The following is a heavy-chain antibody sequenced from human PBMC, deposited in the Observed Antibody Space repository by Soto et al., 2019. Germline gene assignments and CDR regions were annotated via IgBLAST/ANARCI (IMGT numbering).Heavy chain of an antibody. CDR1: GYSFTSYW. D-gene: IGHD6-13*01. CDR3: ARASSSSWYEYYYYYYGMDV. J-gene: IGHJ6*02. V-gene: IGHV5-51*01. CDR2: IYPGDSDT. Sequence: GESLKISCKGSGYSFTSYWIGWVRQMPGKGLEWMGIIYPGDSDTRYSPSFQGQVTISADKSISTAYLQWSSLKASDTVMYYCARASSSSWYEYYYYYYGMDVWGQGTTVTVS.